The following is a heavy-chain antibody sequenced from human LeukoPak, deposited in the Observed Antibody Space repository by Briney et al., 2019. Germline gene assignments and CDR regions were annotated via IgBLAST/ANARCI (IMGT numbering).Heavy chain of an antibody. CDR2: ISAYNGNT. D-gene: IGHD3-3*01. CDR1: GYTFTSYG. Sequence: ASVRVSCKASGYTFTSYGISWVRQAPGQGLEWMGWISAYNGNTNYAQKLQGRVTMTTDTSTSTAYMELRSLRSDDTAVYYCARVLGGFWSGPYYYYMDVWGKGTTVTVSS. J-gene: IGHJ6*03. CDR3: ARVLGGFWSGPYYYYMDV. V-gene: IGHV1-18*01.